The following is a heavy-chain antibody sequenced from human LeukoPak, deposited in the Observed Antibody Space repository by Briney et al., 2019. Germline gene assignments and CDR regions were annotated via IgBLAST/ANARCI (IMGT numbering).Heavy chain of an antibody. CDR2: ISAYNGNT. V-gene: IGHV1-18*01. CDR1: GYTFTSYG. D-gene: IGHD2-2*01. J-gene: IGHJ4*02. Sequence: VASVKVSCKASGYTFTSYGISWVRQAPGQGLEWMGWISAYNGNTSYAQKFQGRVTMTRDMSTSTVYMELSSLRSEDTAVYYCARESGDIVVVPAATDGYYFDYWGQGTLVTASS. CDR3: ARESGDIVVVPAATDGYYFDY.